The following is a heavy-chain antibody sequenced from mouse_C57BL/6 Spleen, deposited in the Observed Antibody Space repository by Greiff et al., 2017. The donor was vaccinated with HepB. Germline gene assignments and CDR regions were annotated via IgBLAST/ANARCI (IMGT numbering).Heavy chain of an antibody. CDR3: AMPTTVVAGDAMDY. V-gene: IGHV1-74*01. J-gene: IGHJ4*01. Sequence: QVQLQQPGAELVKPGASVKVSCKASGYTFTSYWMHWVKQRPGQGLEWIGRIHPSDSDTNYNQKFKGKATLTVDKSSSTAYMQLSSLTSEDSAVYYWAMPTTVVAGDAMDYWGQGTSVTVSS. D-gene: IGHD1-1*01. CDR2: IHPSDSDT. CDR1: GYTFTSYW.